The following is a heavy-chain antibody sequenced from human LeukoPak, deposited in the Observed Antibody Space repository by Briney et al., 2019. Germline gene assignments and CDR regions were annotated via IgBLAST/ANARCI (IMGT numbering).Heavy chain of an antibody. J-gene: IGHJ4*02. CDR2: IYISRT. V-gene: IGHV4-4*09. D-gene: IGHD6-6*01. Sequence: SETLSLTCTVSGGSISSYYWSWIRQPPGKGLEWIGYIYISRTNYNPSLTSRVTISVDTSNNQFSLNLSSVTAADTAVYHCARHRDSSSWGGCDSWGQGTPVTVSS. CDR3: ARHRDSSSWGGCDS. CDR1: GGSISSYY.